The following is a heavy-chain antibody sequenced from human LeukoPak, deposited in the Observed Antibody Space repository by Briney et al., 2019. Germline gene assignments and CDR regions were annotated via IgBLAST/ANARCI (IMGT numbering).Heavy chain of an antibody. V-gene: IGHV3-74*01. CDR2: INSDGSRT. J-gene: IGHJ6*03. CDR3: AKCSGWFVRGKDYYYYYMDV. Sequence: GGSLRLSCAASGFTLSTYWMHWVRQAPGKGLVWVSRINSDGSRTSYADSVKGRFTVSRDNAKNTLYLEMNSLRAEDTAVYYCAKCSGWFVRGKDYYYYYMDVWGKGTTVTVSS. D-gene: IGHD6-19*01. CDR1: GFTLSTYW.